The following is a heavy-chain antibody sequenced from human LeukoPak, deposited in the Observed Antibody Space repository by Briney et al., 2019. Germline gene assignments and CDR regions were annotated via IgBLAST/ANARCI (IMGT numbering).Heavy chain of an antibody. CDR3: AKVFEVWGARRPKDY. Sequence: PGGSLRLSCAASGFTFSDYGMHWVRQAPGKGLEWVALISYDGGNKFYADSVRDRFTISRDNSKNTLFLQMNSLRIEDTAVYYCAKVFEVWGARRPKDYWGQGTLVIVSS. V-gene: IGHV3-30*18. CDR1: GFTFSDYG. J-gene: IGHJ4*02. D-gene: IGHD3-10*01. CDR2: ISYDGGNK.